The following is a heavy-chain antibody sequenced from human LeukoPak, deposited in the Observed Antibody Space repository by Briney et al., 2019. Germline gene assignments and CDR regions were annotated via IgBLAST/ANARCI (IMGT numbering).Heavy chain of an antibody. J-gene: IGHJ4*02. CDR2: ISSSGSTI. CDR1: GFTFSSYE. D-gene: IGHD3-10*01. CDR3: ARKNYYGSGSLPFDH. Sequence: PGGSLRLSCAASGFTFSSYEMNWVRQAPGRGLEWVSYISSSGSTIYYADSVKGRFTISRDNAKNSLYLQMNSLRAEDTAVYYCARKNYYGSGSLPFDHWGQGTLVTVSS. V-gene: IGHV3-48*03.